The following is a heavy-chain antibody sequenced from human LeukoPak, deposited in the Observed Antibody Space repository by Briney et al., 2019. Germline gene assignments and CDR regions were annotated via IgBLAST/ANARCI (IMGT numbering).Heavy chain of an antibody. J-gene: IGHJ4*02. V-gene: IGHV4-61*02. Sequence: SETLSLTCTVSGGSISSSSYYWSWIRQPAGKGLEWIGRIYTSGSTNYNPSLKSRVTMSVDTSKNQFSLKLSSVTAADTAVYYCARDPPDGSGWRGWLDYWGQGTLVTVSS. CDR3: ARDPPDGSGWRGWLDY. CDR1: GGSISSSSYY. D-gene: IGHD6-19*01. CDR2: IYTSGST.